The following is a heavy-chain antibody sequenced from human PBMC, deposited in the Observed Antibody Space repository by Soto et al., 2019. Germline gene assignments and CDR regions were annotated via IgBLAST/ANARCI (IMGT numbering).Heavy chain of an antibody. CDR2: IRSKANSYAT. J-gene: IGHJ6*02. D-gene: IGHD3-3*01. CDR3: TRHVVPYYDFWSGHYGMDV. V-gene: IGHV3-73*01. Sequence: GGSLRLSCAASGFTFSGSTMHWVRQASGKGLEWVGRIRSKANSYATAYAASVKGRFTISRDDSKNTAYLQMNSLKTEDTAVYYCTRHVVPYYDFWSGHYGMDVWGQGTTVTVSS. CDR1: GFTFSGST.